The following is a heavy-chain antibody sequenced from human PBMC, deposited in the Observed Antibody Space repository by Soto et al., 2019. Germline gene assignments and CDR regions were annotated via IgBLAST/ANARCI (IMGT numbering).Heavy chain of an antibody. D-gene: IGHD2-15*01. Sequence: QVPLVQSGTEVKKPGSSVKVSCKASGGSLSTNPISWVRQAPGQGLEWMGGTGSGTGPGNHAQKFQGRLTVTADKCTSAVLMELTNLSSEDTAVYYCARRDRGSFYRFFDSWGQGALFTVAS. CDR2: TGSGTGPG. CDR3: ARRDRGSFYRFFDS. CDR1: GGSLSTNP. J-gene: IGHJ4*02. V-gene: IGHV1-69*06.